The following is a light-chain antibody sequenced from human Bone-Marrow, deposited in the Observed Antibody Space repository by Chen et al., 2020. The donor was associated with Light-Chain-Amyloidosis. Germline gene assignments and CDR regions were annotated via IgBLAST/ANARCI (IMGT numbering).Light chain of an antibody. J-gene: IGLJ1*01. CDR1: SSDVGGDNH. Sequence: QSPLTHPASVSGSPGQSITISSTGTSSDVGGDNHVSWYQQHQDKAPKLMIYEVTNRPSWVPDRFSGSKSDNTASLTISGLQTEDEADYFCSSYTITNTLVFGSGTRVTVL. CDR2: EVT. V-gene: IGLV2-14*01. CDR3: SSYTITNTLV.